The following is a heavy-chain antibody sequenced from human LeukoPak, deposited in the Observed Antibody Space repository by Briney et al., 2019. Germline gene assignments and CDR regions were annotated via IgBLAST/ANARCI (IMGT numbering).Heavy chain of an antibody. Sequence: SQTLSLTCTVSDGSISSGSYYWSWIRQPAGKGLEWIGRIYTSGSTNYNPSLKSRVTISVDTSKNQFSLKLSSVTAADTAVYYCARGPTYYYDSSGPGGFDYWGQGTLVTVPS. CDR2: IYTSGST. D-gene: IGHD3-22*01. V-gene: IGHV4-61*02. CDR3: ARGPTYYYDSSGPGGFDY. CDR1: DGSISSGSYY. J-gene: IGHJ4*02.